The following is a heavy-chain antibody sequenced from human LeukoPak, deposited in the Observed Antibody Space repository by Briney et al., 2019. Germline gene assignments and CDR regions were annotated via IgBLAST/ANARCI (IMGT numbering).Heavy chain of an antibody. CDR1: GGSISSGGYY. J-gene: IGHJ6*04. V-gene: IGHV4-39*07. CDR3: ARGKLGGSSGRTKNYYYYGMDV. CDR2: INHSGST. D-gene: IGHD6-19*01. Sequence: PSETLSLTCTVSGGSISSGGYYWSWIRQPPGKGLEWIGEINHSGSTNYNPSLKSRVTISVDTSKNQFSLKLSSVTAADTAVYYCARGKLGGSSGRTKNYYYYGMDVWGKGTTVTVSS.